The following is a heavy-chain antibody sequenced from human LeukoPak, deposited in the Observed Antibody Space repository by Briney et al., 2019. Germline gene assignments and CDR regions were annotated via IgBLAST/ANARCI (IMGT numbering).Heavy chain of an antibody. J-gene: IGHJ4*02. CDR3: ARVRRIQLWFVY. D-gene: IGHD5-18*01. CDR1: GYTFTRYD. V-gene: IGHV1-8*01. CDR2: MNPNRGNT. Sequence: GASVKVSCKASGYTFTRYDINWVRQATGQGLEWMGWMNPNRGNTGHAQKFQGRVTMTRHTSIRTAYMELSRLSSEQRAVYYCARVRRIQLWFVYWGQGTLVTVSS.